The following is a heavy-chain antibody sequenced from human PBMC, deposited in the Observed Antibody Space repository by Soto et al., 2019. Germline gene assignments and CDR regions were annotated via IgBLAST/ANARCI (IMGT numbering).Heavy chain of an antibody. CDR2: ISPDGTTT. Sequence: GGSRRLSCAASGFTFSHYWMHWVRQAPGKGLVWVSRISPDGTTTTYADSVKGRFTISRDNAKGTLYLQMNSLTVEDGAVYYCADSWLPTSYWGQGTLVTVSS. V-gene: IGHV3-74*03. D-gene: IGHD3-10*01. CDR1: GFTFSHYW. J-gene: IGHJ1*01. CDR3: ADSWLPTSY.